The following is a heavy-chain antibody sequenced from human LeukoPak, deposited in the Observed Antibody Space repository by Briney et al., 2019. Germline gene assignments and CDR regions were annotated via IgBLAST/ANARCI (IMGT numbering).Heavy chain of an antibody. Sequence: GGSLRLSCSASGFTFSDYYMSWSRQAPGKGLEWVSYISSSSSYTNYADSVKGRFTISRDNAKNSLYLQMNSLRAEDTAVYYCARPLSYYYDSSGPQGYWGQGTLVTVSS. V-gene: IGHV3-11*03. J-gene: IGHJ4*02. D-gene: IGHD3-22*01. CDR2: ISSSSSYT. CDR1: GFTFSDYY. CDR3: ARPLSYYYDSSGPQGY.